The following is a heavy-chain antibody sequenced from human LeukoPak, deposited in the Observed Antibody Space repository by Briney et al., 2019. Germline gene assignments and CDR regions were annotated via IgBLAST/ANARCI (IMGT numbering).Heavy chain of an antibody. CDR3: ARRAWGQYSSSWYY. D-gene: IGHD6-13*01. V-gene: IGHV4-39*07. Sequence: PSETLSLTCTVSGGSISGSSYYWGWIRQPPGKGLEWIGEINHSGSTNYNPSLKSRVTISVDTSKNQFSLKLSSVTAADTAVYYCARRAWGQYSSSWYYWGQGTLVTVSS. J-gene: IGHJ4*02. CDR2: INHSGST. CDR1: GGSISGSSYY.